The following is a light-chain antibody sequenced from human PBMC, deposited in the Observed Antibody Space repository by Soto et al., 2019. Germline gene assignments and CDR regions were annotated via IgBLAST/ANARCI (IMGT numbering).Light chain of an antibody. Sequence: QSALTQPPSASGSPGQSVTISCTGTSSDVGGYDYVSWYQQHPGKAPKLMIYEGSKRPSGVSNRFSGSKSGNTASLTISGLQAEDEADYYCCLYAGSSTFVFGTGTKVTVL. CDR3: CLYAGSSTFV. CDR2: EGS. CDR1: SSDVGGYDY. J-gene: IGLJ1*01. V-gene: IGLV2-23*01.